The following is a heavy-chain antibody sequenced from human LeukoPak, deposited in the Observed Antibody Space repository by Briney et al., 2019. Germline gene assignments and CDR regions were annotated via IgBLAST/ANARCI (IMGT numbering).Heavy chain of an antibody. D-gene: IGHD3-22*01. CDR1: GGSISNYY. J-gene: IGHJ5*02. CDR2: ISYSGST. CDR3: ARHYYDSSGYRFDP. Sequence: PSETLSLTCTVSGGSISNYYWSWIRQPPGKGLEWIGYISYSGSTNYNPSLKSRVTIFVDTSRNQFSLMLSSVTAADTAVYYCARHYYDSSGYRFDPWGQGTLVTVSS. V-gene: IGHV4-59*08.